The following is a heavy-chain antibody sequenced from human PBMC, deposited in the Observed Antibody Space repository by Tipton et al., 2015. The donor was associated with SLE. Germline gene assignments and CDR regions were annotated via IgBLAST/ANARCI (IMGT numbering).Heavy chain of an antibody. Sequence: SLRLSCAASGFTFDDYTMHWVRQAPGKGLEWVSLISWDGGSTYYADSVKGRFTISRDNSKNSLYLQMNSLRTEDTALYYCASSGWDYYYGMDVWGQGTTVTVSS. D-gene: IGHD6-19*01. J-gene: IGHJ6*02. CDR1: GFTFDDYT. CDR2: ISWDGGST. CDR3: ASSGWDYYYGMDV. V-gene: IGHV3-43*01.